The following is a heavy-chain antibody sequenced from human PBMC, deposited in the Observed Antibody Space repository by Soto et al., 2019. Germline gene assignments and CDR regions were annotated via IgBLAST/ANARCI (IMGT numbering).Heavy chain of an antibody. Sequence: PGGSLRLSCAASGFTFSDYYMSWIRQAPGKGLEWVSYISSSGSTIYYADSVKGRFTISRDNAKNSLYLQMNSLRAEDTAVYHCARGEILGVVPAAYSTAEYFQHWGQGTLVTVSS. V-gene: IGHV3-11*01. CDR3: ARGEILGVVPAAYSTAEYFQH. J-gene: IGHJ1*01. CDR1: GFTFSDYY. CDR2: ISSSGSTI. D-gene: IGHD2-2*01.